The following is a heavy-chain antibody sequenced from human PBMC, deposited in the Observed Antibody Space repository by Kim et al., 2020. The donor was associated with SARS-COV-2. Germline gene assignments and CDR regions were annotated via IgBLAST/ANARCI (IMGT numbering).Heavy chain of an antibody. Sequence: SETLSLTCAVSGGSISSGGYSWSWIRQPPGKGLEWIGYIYHSGSTYYNPSLKSRVTISVDRSKNQFSLKLSSVTAADTAVYYCASGATYYYDSSGYYVRSNAFDIWGQGTMVTVSS. V-gene: IGHV4-30-2*01. CDR3: ASGATYYYDSSGYYVRSNAFDI. J-gene: IGHJ3*02. CDR1: GGSISSGGYS. CDR2: IYHSGST. D-gene: IGHD3-22*01.